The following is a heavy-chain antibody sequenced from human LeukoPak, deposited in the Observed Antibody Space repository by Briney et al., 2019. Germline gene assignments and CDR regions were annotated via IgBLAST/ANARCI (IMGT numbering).Heavy chain of an antibody. V-gene: IGHV3-7*01. CDR2: IKQDGSEK. CDR1: GFTFSSYW. Sequence: PGGSLRLSCAASGFTFSSYWMSWVRQAPGKGLEWVANIKQDGSEKYYVDSVKGRFTISRDNAKNSLYLQMNSLRAEDTAVYYCARDHASWDYYDSSGYSYFDYWGQGTLVTVSS. CDR3: ARDHASWDYYDSSGYSYFDY. D-gene: IGHD3-22*01. J-gene: IGHJ4*02.